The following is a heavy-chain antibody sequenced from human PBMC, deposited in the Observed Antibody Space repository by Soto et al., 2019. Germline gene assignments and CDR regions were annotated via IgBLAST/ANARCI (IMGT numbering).Heavy chain of an antibody. J-gene: IGHJ5*02. V-gene: IGHV3-23*01. Sequence: EVQLLESGGGWLQPGGSLRLSCAASGFTFSSYAMNWVRQAPGKGREWVSGITGSGAGSYYSDSVKGRFTISRDNSKNTLYLQMNSLRAEDTAVYYCAKAYSNSWPNDWFDPWGQGTLVTVSS. CDR2: ITGSGAGS. CDR3: AKAYSNSWPNDWFDP. D-gene: IGHD6-13*01. CDR1: GFTFSSYA.